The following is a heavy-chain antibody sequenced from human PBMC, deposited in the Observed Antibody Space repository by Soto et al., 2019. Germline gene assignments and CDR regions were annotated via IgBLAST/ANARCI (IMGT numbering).Heavy chain of an antibody. Sequence: SLKISCKGSGYIFTSYWIVWVRQMPGKGLEWMGIIYPGDSDTRYSPSFQGQVTISADKSISTAYLQWSSLKASDTAMYYCVRQEQKLANAFDIWGQGTMVTVSS. CDR3: VRQEQKLANAFDI. CDR2: IYPGDSDT. J-gene: IGHJ3*02. CDR1: GYIFTSYW. D-gene: IGHD6-13*01. V-gene: IGHV5-51*01.